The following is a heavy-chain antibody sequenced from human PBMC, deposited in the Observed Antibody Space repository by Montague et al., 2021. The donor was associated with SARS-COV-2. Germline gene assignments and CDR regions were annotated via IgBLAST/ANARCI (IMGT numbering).Heavy chain of an antibody. J-gene: IGHJ4*02. D-gene: IGHD1-14*01. CDR2: IYTGGTT. CDR1: GFIVSGNY. V-gene: IGHV3-53*04. CDR3: AAGIGNNALAY. Sequence: SLRLSCAASGFIVSGNYMSWVRQAPGKGLDWVSVIYTGGTTFYVGSVKGRFTISSHNADNTLYLQMNSLRDDDTAVYYCAAGIGNNALAYWGQGTLVTVSS.